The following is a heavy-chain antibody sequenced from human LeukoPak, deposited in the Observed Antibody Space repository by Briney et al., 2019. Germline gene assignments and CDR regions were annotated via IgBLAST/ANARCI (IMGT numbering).Heavy chain of an antibody. V-gene: IGHV4-59*08. D-gene: IGHD2-21*01. CDR1: GGYLSRYY. J-gene: IGHJ5*02. Sequence: SETLPLICTLSGGYLSRYYWNWIPQPTGKGLEWIGYIYYSGNNSYHPTLKSRVTISIDTSKNQFSRKLSSATAADTAVYYCARQRLLLGDWFDPWGQGTLVTVSS. CDR3: ARQRLLLGDWFDP. CDR2: IYYSGNN.